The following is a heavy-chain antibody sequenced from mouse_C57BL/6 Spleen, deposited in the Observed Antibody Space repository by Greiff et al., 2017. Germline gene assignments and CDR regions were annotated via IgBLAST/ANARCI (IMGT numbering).Heavy chain of an antibody. CDR3: ARQGGGLGAMDD. J-gene: IGHJ4*01. Sequence: EVKVVESGGDLVKPGGSLKLSCAASGFTFSSYGMSWVRQTPDKRLEWVATISSGGSYTYYPDSVKGRFTISRDNAKNTLYLQMSSLKSEDTAMYYCARQGGGLGAMDDWGQGTSVTVSS. CDR2: ISSGGSYT. V-gene: IGHV5-6*01. D-gene: IGHD3-3*01. CDR1: GFTFSSYG.